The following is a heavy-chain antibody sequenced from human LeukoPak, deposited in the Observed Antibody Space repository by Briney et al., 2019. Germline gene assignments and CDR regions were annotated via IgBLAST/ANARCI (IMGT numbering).Heavy chain of an antibody. J-gene: IGHJ6*02. CDR3: ARDWVRGVISYYYSYGMDV. D-gene: IGHD3-10*01. Sequence: VKVSCKASGGTFSSYAISWVRQAPGQRLEWMGGIITILGTANYAQKLQGRVTITADESTSTAYMELSSLRSEDTAVYYCARDWVRGVISYYYSYGMDVWGQGTTVTVS. CDR2: IITILGTA. CDR1: GGTFSSYA. V-gene: IGHV1-69*13.